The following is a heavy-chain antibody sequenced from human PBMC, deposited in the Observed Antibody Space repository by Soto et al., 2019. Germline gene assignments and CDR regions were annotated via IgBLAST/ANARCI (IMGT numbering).Heavy chain of an antibody. J-gene: IGHJ4*01. D-gene: IGHD3-3*02. CDR3: AKGRRASDILGY. CDR1: GFTFSSYA. CDR2: ISNSGGGT. V-gene: IGHV3-23*01. Sequence: EVQLLESGGGLVQPGESLRLSCAASGFTFSSYAMSWVRQAPGKGLEWVSAISNSGGGTYYADSVKGRFTISRDNSKNTVNLQMNSLRDEDTAVYYCAKGRRASDILGYRGPGTLVPVS.